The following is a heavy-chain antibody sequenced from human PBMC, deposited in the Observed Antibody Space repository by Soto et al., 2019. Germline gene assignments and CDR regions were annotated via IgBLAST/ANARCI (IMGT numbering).Heavy chain of an antibody. CDR3: SRGKGRSLSSYYYGMGV. Sequence: EWVSSISSSNSNICYADSVTGRFTISRDNAKNSLYVQINSLKDADTAVYYCSRGKGRSLSSYYYGMGVWGQGTTVTVSS. CDR2: ISSSNSNI. V-gene: IGHV3-48*02. D-gene: IGHD1-26*01. J-gene: IGHJ6*02.